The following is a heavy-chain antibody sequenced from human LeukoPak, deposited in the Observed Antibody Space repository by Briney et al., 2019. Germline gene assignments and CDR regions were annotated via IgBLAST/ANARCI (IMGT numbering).Heavy chain of an antibody. V-gene: IGHV1-18*01. CDR1: GYTFTSYG. J-gene: IGHJ5*02. CDR2: ISAYNGNT. D-gene: IGHD3-3*01. CDR3: ARDEKDDFWSGQIDP. Sequence: GASVKVSCKASGYTFTSYGISWVRQAPGQGLEWMGWISAYNGNTNYAQKLQGRATMTTDTSTSTAYMELRSLRSDDTAVYYCARDEKDDFWSGQIDPWGQGTLVTVSS.